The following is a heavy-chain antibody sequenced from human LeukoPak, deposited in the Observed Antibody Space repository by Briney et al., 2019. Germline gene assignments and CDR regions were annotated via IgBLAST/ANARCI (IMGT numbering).Heavy chain of an antibody. J-gene: IGHJ4*02. Sequence: ASVKVSCKASGYTFTGYYIHWVRQAPGQGLEWMGWINPNSGGTNYAQKFQGRVTMTRDTSISTAYMELSRLRSDDTAVYYCATLAGGTAILPFDYWGQGTLVTVSS. V-gene: IGHV1-2*02. CDR3: ATLAGGTAILPFDY. CDR2: INPNSGGT. CDR1: GYTFTGYY. D-gene: IGHD2-2*02.